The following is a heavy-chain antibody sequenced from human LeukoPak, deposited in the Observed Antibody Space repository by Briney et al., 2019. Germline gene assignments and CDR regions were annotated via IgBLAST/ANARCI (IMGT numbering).Heavy chain of an antibody. CDR3: ARSRPSRAMVPGSAFDI. D-gene: IGHD5-18*01. CDR1: GGSISSGGYS. V-gene: IGHV4-30-2*01. CDR2: IYHSGST. J-gene: IGHJ3*02. Sequence: PSQTLSLTCAVSGGSISSGGYSWSWIRQPPGKGLEWIGYIYHSGSTNYNPSLKSRVTISVDTSKNQFSLKLSSVTAADTAVYYCARSRPSRAMVPGSAFDIWGQGTMVTVSS.